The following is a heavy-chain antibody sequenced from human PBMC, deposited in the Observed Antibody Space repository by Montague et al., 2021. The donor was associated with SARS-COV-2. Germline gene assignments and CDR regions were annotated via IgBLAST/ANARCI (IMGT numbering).Heavy chain of an antibody. CDR1: GGSIIRYY. J-gene: IGHJ4*02. V-gene: IGHV4-59*01. Sequence: SETLSLTCTVSGGSIIRYYWSWIRQPPGKGLVLIGYIYYSGSTNYNPSLKSRVTISVDTSKNQFSLKLSSVTAADTAVYYCARGFDYWGQGTLVTVSS. CDR2: IYYSGST. CDR3: ARGFDY.